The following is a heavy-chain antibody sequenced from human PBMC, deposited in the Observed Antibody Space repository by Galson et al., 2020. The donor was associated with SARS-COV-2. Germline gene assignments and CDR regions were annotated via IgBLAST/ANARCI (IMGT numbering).Heavy chain of an antibody. CDR2: ISYDGSNK. CDR3: AKDQGAVAGTSAFDI. Sequence: GGSLRLSCAASGFTFSSYAMHWVRQAPGKGLEWVAVISYDGSNKNYADSVKGRLTISRDNSKNTLYLEMNSLRVEDRAVYYCAKDQGAVAGTSAFDIWGQGTVVTISS. CDR1: GFTFSSYA. J-gene: IGHJ3*02. V-gene: IGHV3-30*04. D-gene: IGHD6-19*01.